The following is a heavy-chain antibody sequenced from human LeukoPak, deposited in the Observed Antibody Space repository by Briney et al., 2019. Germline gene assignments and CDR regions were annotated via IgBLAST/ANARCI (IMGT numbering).Heavy chain of an antibody. V-gene: IGHV1-2*06. CDR3: ARDWADIVLMVYATNFDY. CDR2: INPNSGGT. CDR1: GGTFSSYA. D-gene: IGHD2-8*01. Sequence: AASVKVSCKASGGTFSSYAISWVRQAPGQGLEWMGRINPNSGGTNYAQKFQGRVTMTRDTSISTAYMELSRLRSDDTAVYYCARDWADIVLMVYATNFDYWGQGTLVTVSS. J-gene: IGHJ4*02.